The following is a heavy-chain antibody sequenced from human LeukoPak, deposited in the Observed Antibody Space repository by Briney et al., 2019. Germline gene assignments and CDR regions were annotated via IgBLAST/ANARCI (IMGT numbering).Heavy chain of an antibody. J-gene: IGHJ4*02. CDR2: INHSGST. V-gene: IGHV4-34*01. D-gene: IGHD5-24*01. CDR1: GGSFSGYY. CDR3: ARGQSVEMATTYFDY. Sequence: SETLSLTCAVYGGSFSGYYWSWIRQPPGKGLEWIGEINHSGSTSYNPSLKSRVTISVDTSKNQFSLKLSSVTAADTAVYYCARGQSVEMATTYFDYWGQGTLVTVSS.